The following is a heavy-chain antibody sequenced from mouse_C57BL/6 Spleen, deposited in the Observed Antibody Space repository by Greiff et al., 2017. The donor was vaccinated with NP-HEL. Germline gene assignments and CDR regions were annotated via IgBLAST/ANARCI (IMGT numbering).Heavy chain of an antibody. D-gene: IGHD1-1*01. CDR1: GYSITSGYD. Sequence: EVKLVESGPGMVKPSQSLSLTCTVTGYSITSGYDWHWIRHFPGNKLEWMGYISYSGSTNYNPSLKSRISITHDTSKNHFFLKLNSVTTEDTATYYCARPHYGSSYWYFDVWGTGTTVTVSS. J-gene: IGHJ1*03. CDR3: ARPHYGSSYWYFDV. V-gene: IGHV3-1*01. CDR2: ISYSGST.